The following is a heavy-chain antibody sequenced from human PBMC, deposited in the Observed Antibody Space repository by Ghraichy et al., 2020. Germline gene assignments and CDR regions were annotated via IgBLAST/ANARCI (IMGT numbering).Heavy chain of an antibody. D-gene: IGHD1-26*01. V-gene: IGHV3-23*01. CDR3: AKVTTSYSGSYPPRLGVSGVDY. J-gene: IGHJ4*02. CDR1: GFTFSSYA. Sequence: GESLNISCAASGFTFSSYAMSWVRQAPGKGLEWVSAISGSGGSTYYADSVKGRFTISRDNSKNTLYLQMNSLRAEDTAVYYCAKVTTSYSGSYPPRLGVSGVDYWGQGTLVTVSS. CDR2: ISGSGGST.